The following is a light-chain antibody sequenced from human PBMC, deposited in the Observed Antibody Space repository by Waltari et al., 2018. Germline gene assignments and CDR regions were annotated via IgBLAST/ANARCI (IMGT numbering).Light chain of an antibody. Sequence: EIVLTQSPATLSLSPGERATLPCRASQSVSSYLAWYQQKPGQAPRLLIYDASNRATGIPAKFSGSGSGTDFPLTISSLEPEDFAVYYCQQRSNWPTWTFGQGTKVEIK. CDR1: QSVSSY. CDR3: QQRSNWPTWT. J-gene: IGKJ1*01. V-gene: IGKV3-11*01. CDR2: DAS.